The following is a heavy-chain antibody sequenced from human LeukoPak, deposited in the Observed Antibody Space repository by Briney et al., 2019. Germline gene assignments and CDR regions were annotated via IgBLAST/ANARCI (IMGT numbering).Heavy chain of an antibody. CDR2: ISFSGDNS. D-gene: IGHD5-24*01. CDR1: GFIFRDAA. CDR3: AKDIQLST. J-gene: IGHJ3*01. V-gene: IGHV3-23*01. Sequence: GGSLGLSCAASGFIFRDAAMTWGRQAPGKGLEWVSLISFSGDNSYYADSVKGRFTISRDNSKNTLSLQMNSLRVEDTAIYYCAKDIQLSTWGLGTMVTVSS.